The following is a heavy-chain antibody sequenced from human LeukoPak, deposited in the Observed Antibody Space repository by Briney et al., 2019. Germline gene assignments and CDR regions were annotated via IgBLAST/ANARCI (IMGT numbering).Heavy chain of an antibody. V-gene: IGHV1-8*01. CDR1: GYTFTSYD. D-gene: IGHD2-2*01. Sequence: VASVKVSCKASGYTFTSYDINWVRQATGQGLEWMGLMNPNSGNTGYAQKFQGRVTMTRNTSISTAYMELSRLRSDDTAVYYCARILYCSSTSCYSPFDYWGQGTLVTVSS. CDR2: MNPNSGNT. CDR3: ARILYCSSTSCYSPFDY. J-gene: IGHJ4*02.